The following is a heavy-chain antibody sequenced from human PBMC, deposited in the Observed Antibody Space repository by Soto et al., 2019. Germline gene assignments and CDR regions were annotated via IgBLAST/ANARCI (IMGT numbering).Heavy chain of an antibody. J-gene: IGHJ5*02. CDR1: GGSISSTNYY. CDR2: IYYNGNT. Sequence: QVQLQESGPGLVKPSQTLSLTYTVSGGSISSTNYYWSWIRRHPGKGLEWIGYIYYNGNTYYNPSLKSRVTISVDTSKNQFSLKLSSVTAADTAVYYCAGGNSSRWYWFDPWGQGTLVTVSS. CDR3: AGGNSSRWYWFDP. V-gene: IGHV4-31*03. D-gene: IGHD6-13*01.